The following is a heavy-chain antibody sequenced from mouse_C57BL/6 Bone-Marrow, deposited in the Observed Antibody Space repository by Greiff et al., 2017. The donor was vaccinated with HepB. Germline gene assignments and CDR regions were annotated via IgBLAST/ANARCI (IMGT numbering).Heavy chain of an antibody. J-gene: IGHJ3*01. D-gene: IGHD4-1*01. CDR1: GYSITSGYY. CDR3: AREGHIWVPFDY. V-gene: IGHV3-6*01. Sequence: DVQLQESGPGLVKPSQSLSLTCSVTGYSITSGYYWNWIRQFPGNKLEWMGYISYDGSNNYNPSLKNRISITRDTSKNQFFMKLNSVTTEDTATYYCAREGHIWVPFDYWGKGNMVTVSA. CDR2: ISYDGSN.